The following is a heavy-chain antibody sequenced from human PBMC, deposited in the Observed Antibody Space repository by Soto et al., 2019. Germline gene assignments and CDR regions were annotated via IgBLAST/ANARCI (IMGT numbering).Heavy chain of an antibody. Sequence: SETLSLTCTVSGGSISSSSYYWGWIRQPPGKGLEWIGSIYYSGSIYYNPSLKSRVTISVDTSKNQFSLKLSSVTAADTAVYYCARRRRYSYGTWDYWGQGTLVTVSS. V-gene: IGHV4-39*01. CDR1: GGSISSSSYY. CDR2: IYYSGSI. CDR3: ARRRRYSYGTWDY. J-gene: IGHJ4*02. D-gene: IGHD5-18*01.